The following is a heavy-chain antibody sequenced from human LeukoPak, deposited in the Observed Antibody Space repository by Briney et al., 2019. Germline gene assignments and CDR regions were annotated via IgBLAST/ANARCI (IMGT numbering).Heavy chain of an antibody. Sequence: VKVSCKSSGGTFSSYAISWVRQAPGQGLEWMGGIIPIFGTANYAQKFQGRVTITADESTSTAYMELSSLRSEDTAVYYCARLYGGYYYDSSGYPAYWYWGQGTLVTVSS. V-gene: IGHV1-69*13. CDR1: GGTFSSYA. J-gene: IGHJ4*02. CDR3: ARLYGGYYYDSSGYPAYWY. D-gene: IGHD3-22*01. CDR2: IIPIFGTA.